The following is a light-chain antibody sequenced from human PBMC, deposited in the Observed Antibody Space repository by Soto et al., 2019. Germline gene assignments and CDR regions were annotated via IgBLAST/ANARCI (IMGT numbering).Light chain of an antibody. CDR2: DVT. Sequence: QSALTQPPSASGSPGQSVTISCTGTSTDIGAYNYVSWYQHHPGKAPKLMIFDVTKRPAGVPDRFSGSKSGNTASLTISGLQAEDEADYYCSSKRDSSTLFVFGTGTKVTVL. V-gene: IGLV2-8*01. J-gene: IGLJ1*01. CDR1: STDIGAYNY. CDR3: SSKRDSSTLFV.